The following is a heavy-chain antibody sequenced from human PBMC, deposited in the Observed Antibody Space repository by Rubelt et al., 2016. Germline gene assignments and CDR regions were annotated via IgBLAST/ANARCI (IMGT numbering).Heavy chain of an antibody. CDR3: ARDHSGNNWFDP. Sequence: QVQLVQSGAEVKKPGSSVKVSCKASGGTFSSYAISWVRQAPGQGLEWMGGIIPIFGTGKYAQKFQGRVTSTADESTRTAYMELSSLRSEDTAVYYCARDHSGNNWFDPWGQGTLVTVSS. J-gene: IGHJ5*02. CDR2: IIPIFGTG. CDR1: GGTFSSYA. D-gene: IGHD6-19*01. V-gene: IGHV1-69*01.